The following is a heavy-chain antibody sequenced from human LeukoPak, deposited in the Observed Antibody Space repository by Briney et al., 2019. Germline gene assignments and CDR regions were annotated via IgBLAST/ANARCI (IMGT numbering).Heavy chain of an antibody. CDR2: ISSSSSYI. J-gene: IGHJ4*02. CDR3: ARKGSGRHPEVKFDY. CDR1: GFTFSSYS. D-gene: IGHD1-26*01. V-gene: IGHV3-21*01. Sequence: PGGSLRLSCAASGFTFSSYSMNWVRQAPGKGLEWVSSISSSSSYIYYADSVKGRFTISRDNVENSLYLQMNSLRVEDTAVYYCARKGSGRHPEVKFDYWGQGTLVTVSP.